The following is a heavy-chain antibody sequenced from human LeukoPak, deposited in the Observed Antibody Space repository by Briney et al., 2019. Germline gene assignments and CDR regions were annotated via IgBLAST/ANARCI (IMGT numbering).Heavy chain of an antibody. D-gene: IGHD3-3*02. CDR2: IHHSGST. CDR3: SKKIALPTYYFDC. V-gene: IGHV4-4*02. J-gene: IGHJ4*02. Sequence: SETLSLTCAVSGGSLSSNNWWSWVRQPPGKGLEWIGEIHHSGSTNYNPSLKSRVTISIDKSKNQFSLKLSSVTAADTAVYYCSKKIALPTYYFDCWGRGTLVTVSS. CDR1: GGSLSSNNW.